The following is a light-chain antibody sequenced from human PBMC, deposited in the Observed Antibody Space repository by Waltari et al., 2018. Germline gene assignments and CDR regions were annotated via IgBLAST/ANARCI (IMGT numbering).Light chain of an antibody. CDR1: SSNIGAGFE. CDR2: AGY. Sequence: QSVLTQPPSVSGAPGQRVTISCTGTSSNIGAGFEVFWYQQLPGSAPKLLIFAGYKRSSGVPDRISGSTSGTSASLAITGLQAEDEADYYCQSYDSSLSGRVFGGGTRLTVL. CDR3: QSYDSSLSGRV. J-gene: IGLJ3*02. V-gene: IGLV1-40*01.